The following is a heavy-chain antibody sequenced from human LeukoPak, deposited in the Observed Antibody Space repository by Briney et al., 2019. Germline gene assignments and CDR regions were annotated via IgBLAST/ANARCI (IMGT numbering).Heavy chain of an antibody. Sequence: SETLSLTCTVSGGSVSSGSYYWSWIRQPPGTGLEWIGYIYYSGSTNYNPSLKSRVTISVDTSKNQFSLKLSSVAAADTAVYYCAREVAGSSWYSPHIDYWGQGTLVTVSS. CDR2: IYYSGST. J-gene: IGHJ4*02. D-gene: IGHD6-13*01. CDR3: AREVAGSSWYSPHIDY. V-gene: IGHV4-61*01. CDR1: GGSVSSGSYY.